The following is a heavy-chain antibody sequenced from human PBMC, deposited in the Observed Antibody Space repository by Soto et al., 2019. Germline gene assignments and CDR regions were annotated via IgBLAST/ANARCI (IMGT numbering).Heavy chain of an antibody. Sequence: QVPLQESGPGLVKPSGTLSLTCAVSGGSISSSNWWSWVRQPPGKGLEWIGEIYHSGSTNYNPSLKSRVTISVDKSKNQFSLKLSSVTAADTAVYYCARVGKVKGVGYYYYGMDVWGQGTTVTVSS. J-gene: IGHJ6*02. CDR1: GGSISSSNW. V-gene: IGHV4-4*02. CDR2: IYHSGST. CDR3: ARVGKVKGVGYYYYGMDV. D-gene: IGHD3-16*01.